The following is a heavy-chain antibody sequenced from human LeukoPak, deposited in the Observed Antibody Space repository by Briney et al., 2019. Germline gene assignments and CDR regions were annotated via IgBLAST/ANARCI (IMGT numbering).Heavy chain of an antibody. J-gene: IGHJ1*01. CDR3: ARAYDSSGYWPEYFHH. Sequence: GGSLRLSCAASGFAVSNNYMSWVRQAPGKGLEWVSIIYGGGSTYYADSVNGRFTISRHNSKNTLFLQMNSLRTEDTAVYYCARAYDSSGYWPEYFHHWGQGTPVTVSS. D-gene: IGHD3-22*01. CDR1: GFAVSNNY. V-gene: IGHV3-53*04. CDR2: IYGGGST.